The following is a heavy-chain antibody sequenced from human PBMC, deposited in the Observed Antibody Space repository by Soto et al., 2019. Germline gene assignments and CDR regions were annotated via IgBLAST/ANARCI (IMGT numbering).Heavy chain of an antibody. CDR3: TRGGPYYCVPFDY. Sequence: EVQLVESGGASVLPGGSLGVSCAASGISFSTHWMHWVRQGPGKGREWVARIKFDGTDATYADSVKGRFTISRDNAKSTLYLQMNSLTTEDTGLYYCTRGGPYYCVPFDYWGQGTLVTVSS. V-gene: IGHV3-74*01. CDR2: IKFDGTDA. CDR1: GISFSTHW. D-gene: IGHD3-10*02. J-gene: IGHJ4*02.